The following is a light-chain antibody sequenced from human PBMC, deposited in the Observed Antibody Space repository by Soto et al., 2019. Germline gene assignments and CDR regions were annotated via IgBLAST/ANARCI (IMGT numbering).Light chain of an antibody. CDR2: DVS. CDR1: SSDVGGYNY. CDR3: SSYTSSSTPFV. V-gene: IGLV2-14*01. J-gene: IGLJ1*01. Sequence: QSALTQPASVSGSPGQSITISCTGTSSDVGGYNYVSWYQQHPGKAPKLMIYDVSNRASGVSNRFSGSKSGNTASLTISGLQAEDGDDYYCSSYTSSSTPFVFGTGTKLTVL.